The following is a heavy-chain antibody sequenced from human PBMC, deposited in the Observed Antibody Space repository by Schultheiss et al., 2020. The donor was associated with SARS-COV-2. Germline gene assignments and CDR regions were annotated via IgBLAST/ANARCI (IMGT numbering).Heavy chain of an antibody. J-gene: IGHJ6*02. CDR2: ISYDGKNK. CDR3: AWGGDYLDGMDV. CDR1: GFTFSSYA. Sequence: GESLKISCAASGFTFSSYAMHWVRQAPGKGLEWVAVISYDGKNKYYADSVKGRFTISRDNAKNSLYLQMNSLRAEDTAVYYCAWGGDYLDGMDVWGQGTTVTVSS. V-gene: IGHV3-30*04. D-gene: IGHD4-17*01.